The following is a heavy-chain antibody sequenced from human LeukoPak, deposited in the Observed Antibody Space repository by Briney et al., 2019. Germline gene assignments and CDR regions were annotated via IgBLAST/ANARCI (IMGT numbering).Heavy chain of an antibody. D-gene: IGHD2-2*02. CDR2: IYYSGST. Sequence: AAETLSLTCTASGCSISGYYWSWIRQAPGNGLEWIGYIYYSGSTKYNPTLKSRVTISVDQSKIQSSLKLSSVTAADTAVYYCARTTAYQLLYGFYYMDVWGKGTTVTASS. CDR3: ARTTAYQLLYGFYYMDV. CDR1: GCSISGYY. V-gene: IGHV4-59*01. J-gene: IGHJ6*03.